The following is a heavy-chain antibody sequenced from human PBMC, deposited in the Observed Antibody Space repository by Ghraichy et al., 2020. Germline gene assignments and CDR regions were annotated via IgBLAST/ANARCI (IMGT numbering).Heavy chain of an antibody. CDR3: ARGLKAKVGATPYYYYYYMDV. V-gene: IGHV4-34*01. Sequence: SETLSLTCAVYGGSFSGYYWSWIRQPPGKGLEWIGEINHSGSTNYNPSLKSRVTIPVDTSKNQFSLKLSSVTAADTAGYYCARGLKAKVGATPYYYYYYMDVWGKGTTVTVSS. CDR2: INHSGST. CDR1: GGSFSGYY. D-gene: IGHD1-26*01. J-gene: IGHJ6*03.